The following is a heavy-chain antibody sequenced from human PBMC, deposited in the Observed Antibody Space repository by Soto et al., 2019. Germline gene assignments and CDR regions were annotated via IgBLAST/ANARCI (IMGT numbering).Heavy chain of an antibody. CDR3: ARGSHCSGGSCYLGSGYENFDY. CDR1: GFTFSSYD. V-gene: IGHV3-13*01. Sequence: GGSLRLSCAASGFTFSSYDMHWVRQATGKGLEWVSAIGTAGDTYYPGSVKGRFTISRENAKNSLYLQMNSLRAGDTAVYYCARGSHCSGGSCYLGSGYENFDYWGQGTLVTVSS. J-gene: IGHJ4*02. D-gene: IGHD2-15*01. CDR2: IGTAGDT.